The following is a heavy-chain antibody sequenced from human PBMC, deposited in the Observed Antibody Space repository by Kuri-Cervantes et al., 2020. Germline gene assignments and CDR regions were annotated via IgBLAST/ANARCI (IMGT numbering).Heavy chain of an antibody. Sequence: SETLSLTCTVSGGSISSYYWSWIRQPPGKGLEWIGYIYDSGSTNYNPSLKSRVTISVDTSKNQFSLKLSSVTAADTALYYCARDHYDYVWGSYRQEYNWFDPWGQGTLVTVSS. V-gene: IGHV4-59*13. CDR1: GGSISSYY. J-gene: IGHJ5*02. CDR3: ARDHYDYVWGSYRQEYNWFDP. CDR2: IYDSGST. D-gene: IGHD3-16*02.